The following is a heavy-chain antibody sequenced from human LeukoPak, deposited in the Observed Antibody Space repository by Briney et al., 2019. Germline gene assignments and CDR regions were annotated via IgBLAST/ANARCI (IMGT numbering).Heavy chain of an antibody. CDR2: MNPNSGNT. D-gene: IGHD2-15*01. V-gene: IGHV1-8*01. Sequence: GASVKVSCKASGYTFTSYGINWVRQATGQGLEWMGWMNPNSGNTGYAQKFQGRVTMTRSTSINTAYMELSSLKSEDTAVYYCARPLGYCSGASCQSDYYYGMDVWGQGTTVTVSS. J-gene: IGHJ6*02. CDR3: ARPLGYCSGASCQSDYYYGMDV. CDR1: GYTFTSYG.